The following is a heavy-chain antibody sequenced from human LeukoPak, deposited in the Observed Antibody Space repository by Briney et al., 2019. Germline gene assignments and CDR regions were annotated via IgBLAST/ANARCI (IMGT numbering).Heavy chain of an antibody. Sequence: PSETLSLTCTVSGDSISSDIYSWGWVRQPPGKGLEWIGTIYYGGSTYYNPSLKSRVTISVDTSKNQFSLNLSSVTAADTAVYYCARLYCGSYYERGYWGQGTLVTVSS. CDR3: ARLYCGSYYERGY. V-gene: IGHV4-39*01. CDR2: IYYGGST. D-gene: IGHD1-26*01. CDR1: GDSISSDIYS. J-gene: IGHJ4*02.